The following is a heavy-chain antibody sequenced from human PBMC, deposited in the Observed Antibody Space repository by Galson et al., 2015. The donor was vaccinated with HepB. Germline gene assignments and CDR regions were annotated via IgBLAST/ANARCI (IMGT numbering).Heavy chain of an antibody. CDR2: ISAYNGNT. CDR1: GYTFTSYG. J-gene: IGHJ3*02. CDR3: ARPAYGQVGATPDGAFDI. V-gene: IGHV1-18*04. Sequence: SVKVSCKASGYTFTSYGISWVRQAPGQGLEWMGWISAYNGNTNYAQKLQGRVTMTTDTSTSTAYMELRSLRSDDTAVYYCARPAYGQVGATPDGAFDIWGQGTMVTVSS. D-gene: IGHD1-26*01.